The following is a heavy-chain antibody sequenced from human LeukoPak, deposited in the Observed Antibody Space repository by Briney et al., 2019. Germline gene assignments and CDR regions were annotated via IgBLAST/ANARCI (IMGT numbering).Heavy chain of an antibody. J-gene: IGHJ5*02. CDR1: GGSISSYY. Sequence: SETLSLTCTVSGGSISSYYWSWIRQPPGKGLEWIGYIYYSGSTNYNPSLKSRVTISVDTSKNQFSLKLSSVTAADTAVYYCARHRYYYDSSGYYYQPWGQGTLVSVSS. V-gene: IGHV4-59*01. D-gene: IGHD3-22*01. CDR2: IYYSGST. CDR3: ARHRYYYDSSGYYYQP.